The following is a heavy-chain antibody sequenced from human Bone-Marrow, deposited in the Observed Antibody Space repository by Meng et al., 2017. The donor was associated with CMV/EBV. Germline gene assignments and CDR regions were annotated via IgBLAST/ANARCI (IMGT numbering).Heavy chain of an antibody. D-gene: IGHD1-26*01. CDR2: ISSSGSTI. J-gene: IGHJ3*02. Sequence: GESLKISCAASGFTFSSYEMNWVRQAPGKGLEWVSYISSSGSTIYYADSVKGRFTISRDNAKNSLYLQMNSLRAEDTAVYYCATLPGVGAYGGDAFDICGQGTMVTASS. CDR1: GFTFSSYE. CDR3: ATLPGVGAYGGDAFDI. V-gene: IGHV3-48*03.